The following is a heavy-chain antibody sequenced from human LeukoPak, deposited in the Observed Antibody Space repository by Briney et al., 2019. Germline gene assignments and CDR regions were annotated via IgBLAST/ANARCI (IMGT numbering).Heavy chain of an antibody. CDR3: ARDHRATHVDTAMVTIGWFDP. Sequence: SQTLSLTCAISGDSVSSNSAAWNWIRQSPSRGLEWLGRTYYRSKWYNDYAVSVKSRITINPDTSKNQFSLQLNSVTPEDTAVYHCARDHRATHVDTAMVTIGWFDPWGQGTLVTVSS. V-gene: IGHV6-1*01. D-gene: IGHD5-18*01. CDR2: TYYRSKWYN. J-gene: IGHJ5*02. CDR1: GDSVSSNSAA.